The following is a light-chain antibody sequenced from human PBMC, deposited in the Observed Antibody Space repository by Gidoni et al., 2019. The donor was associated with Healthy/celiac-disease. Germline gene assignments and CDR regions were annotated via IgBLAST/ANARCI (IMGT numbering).Light chain of an antibody. CDR1: QSISSY. V-gene: IGKV1-39*01. CDR2: AAS. J-gene: IGKJ2*01. CDR3: QQSYSTPQT. Sequence: DIQMTQSPSSLSASVGDRVTITCRASQSISSYLNWYQQKPRKAPKLLIYAASSLQSGVPSRFSGSGSGTDFTLTISRLQPEDFANYYCQQSYSTPQTFGQGTKLEIK.